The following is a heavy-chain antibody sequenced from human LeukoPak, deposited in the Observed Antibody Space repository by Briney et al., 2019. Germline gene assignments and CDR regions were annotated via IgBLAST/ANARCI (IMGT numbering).Heavy chain of an antibody. J-gene: IGHJ4*02. D-gene: IGHD2-21*02. CDR3: ARDRVVTTNYFGY. CDR2: IYYSGST. CDR1: GGSISSGDYY. V-gene: IGHV4-30-4*08. Sequence: SQTLSLTCTVSGGSISSGDYYWSWIRQPPGKGLEWIGYIYYSGSTYYNPSLKSRVTISVDTSKNQFSLKLSSVTAADTAVYYCARDRVVTTNYFGYWGQGTLVTVSS.